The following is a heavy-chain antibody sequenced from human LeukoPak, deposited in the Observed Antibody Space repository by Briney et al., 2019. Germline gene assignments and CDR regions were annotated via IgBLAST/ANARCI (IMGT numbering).Heavy chain of an antibody. D-gene: IGHD2-15*01. CDR2: ISGSGETT. Sequence: PGGSLRLSCAASGFTFSSYAMSWVRQAPGGGLGWVSAISGSGETTYHADSVKGRFTISRDNSENRLSLQMDSLRAEDTAVYFCAKDTTAWWYHRAYMDVWGKGTTVTVSS. V-gene: IGHV3-23*01. CDR3: AKDTTAWWYHRAYMDV. CDR1: GFTFSSYA. J-gene: IGHJ6*03.